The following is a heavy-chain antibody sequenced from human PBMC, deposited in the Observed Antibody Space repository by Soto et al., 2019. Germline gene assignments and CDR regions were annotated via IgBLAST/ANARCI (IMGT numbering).Heavy chain of an antibody. CDR3: EKGGGIGGTITMVRGAYYFDY. CDR2: ISGSGGST. V-gene: IGHV3-23*01. Sequence: EVQLLESGGGLVQPGGSLRLSCAASGFTFSSYAMSWVRQAPGKGLEWVSAISGSGGSTYYADSVKGRFTISRDNSKTGLYLQRNGVRAEDTGVYYCEKGGGIGGTITMVRGAYYFDYWGQGTLVTVSS. CDR1: GFTFSSYA. J-gene: IGHJ4*02. D-gene: IGHD3-10*01.